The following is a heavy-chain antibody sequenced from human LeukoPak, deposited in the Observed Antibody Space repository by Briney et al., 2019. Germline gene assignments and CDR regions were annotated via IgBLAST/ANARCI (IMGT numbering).Heavy chain of an antibody. CDR1: GFTFSDAW. J-gene: IGHJ4*02. CDR3: TTDPPPNYYYDSSGYYILDSLGY. CDR2: IKSKTDGGTT. Sequence: GGSLRLSCAASGFTFSDAWMNWVRQAPGKGLEWVGRIKSKTDGGTTDYAAPVKGRFTISRDDSKNTLYLQVNSLKTEDTAVYYCTTDPPPNYYYDSSGYYILDSLGYWGQGTLVTVSS. D-gene: IGHD3-22*01. V-gene: IGHV3-15*01.